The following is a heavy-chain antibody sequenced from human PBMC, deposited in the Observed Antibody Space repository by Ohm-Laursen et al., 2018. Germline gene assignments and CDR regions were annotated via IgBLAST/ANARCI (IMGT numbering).Heavy chain of an antibody. J-gene: IGHJ4*02. V-gene: IGHV4-38-2*02. CDR3: ARDGSMVRGVSNVFDY. CDR2: IYHSGST. CDR1: GASISGYY. Sequence: SDTLSLTCTVSGASISGYYWGWIRQPPGKGLEWIGSIYHSGSTYYNPSLKSRVTISLDTSKNQFSLKLSSVTAADTAVYYCARDGSMVRGVSNVFDYWGQGTLVTVSS. D-gene: IGHD3-10*01.